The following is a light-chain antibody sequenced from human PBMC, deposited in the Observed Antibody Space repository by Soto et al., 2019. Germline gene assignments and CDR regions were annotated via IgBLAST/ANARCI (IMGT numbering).Light chain of an antibody. J-gene: IGKJ5*01. CDR2: DAS. CDR1: QSVSSY. CDR3: QHHGGSPIT. Sequence: EIVLTQSPATLSLSPGERATLSCRASQSVSSYLAWYQQKPGQAPRLLIYDASNRATGIPARFSGSGSGTDFTLTISSLEPEDFAVYYCQHHGGSPITFGQGTRLEIK. V-gene: IGKV3-11*01.